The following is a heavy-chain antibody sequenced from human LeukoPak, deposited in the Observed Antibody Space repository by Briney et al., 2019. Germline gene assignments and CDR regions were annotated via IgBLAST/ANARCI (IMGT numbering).Heavy chain of an antibody. J-gene: IGHJ4*02. D-gene: IGHD1-7*01. CDR2: IIPIFGIA. V-gene: IGHV1-69*04. CDR1: GGTFSSYA. CDR3: ARDLGRGGNYED. Sequence: SVKVSCKASGGTFSSYAISWVRQAPGQGLEWMGRIIPIFGIANYAQKFQGRVTITADKSTSTAYMELSSLRSEDTAVYYCARDLGRGGNYEDWGQGTLVTVSS.